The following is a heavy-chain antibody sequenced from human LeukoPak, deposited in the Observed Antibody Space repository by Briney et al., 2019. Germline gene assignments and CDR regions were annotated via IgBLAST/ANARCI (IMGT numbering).Heavy chain of an antibody. D-gene: IGHD2-2*01. CDR3: ARAVVPAATIYYFDY. J-gene: IGHJ4*02. V-gene: IGHV4-61*02. CDR2: IYTSGST. Sequence: SETLSLTCTVSGGSISSGSYYWSWIRQPAGKGLEWIGRIYTSGSTNYNPSLKSRVTISVDTSKNQFSLKLSSVTAADTAVYYCARAVVPAATIYYFDYWGQGTLVTVSS. CDR1: GGSISSGSYY.